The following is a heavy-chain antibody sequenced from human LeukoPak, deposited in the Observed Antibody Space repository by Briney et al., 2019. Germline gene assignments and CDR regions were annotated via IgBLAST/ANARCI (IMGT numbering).Heavy chain of an antibody. J-gene: IGHJ4*02. Sequence: ASETLSLTCAVYGGSFSGYYWSWIRQPPGKGLEWIGEINHSGSTNYNPSLKSRVTISVDTSKNQFSLKLSSVTAADTAVYYCTSDGSDYFDSWGQGTLVTVAS. D-gene: IGHD5-24*01. CDR2: INHSGST. CDR1: GGSFSGYY. V-gene: IGHV4-34*01. CDR3: TSDGSDYFDS.